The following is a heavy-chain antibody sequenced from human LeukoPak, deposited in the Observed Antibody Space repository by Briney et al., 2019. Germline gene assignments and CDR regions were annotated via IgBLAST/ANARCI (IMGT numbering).Heavy chain of an antibody. V-gene: IGHV4-39*01. D-gene: IGHD1-26*01. CDR2: IYYSGST. J-gene: IGHJ4*02. CDR1: GGSISSSSYY. Sequence: SETLSLTCTGSGGSISSSSYYWGWIRQPPGKGLEWIGSIYYSGSTYYNPSLKSRVTISVDTSKNQFSLKLSSVTAADTAVYYCARLWELRRFDYWGQGTLVTVS. CDR3: ARLWELRRFDY.